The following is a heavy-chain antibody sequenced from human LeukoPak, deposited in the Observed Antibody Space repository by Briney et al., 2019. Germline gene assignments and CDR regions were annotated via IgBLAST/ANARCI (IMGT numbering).Heavy chain of an antibody. CDR2: IYHSGST. D-gene: IGHD4-11*01. CDR3: ARRGLQYNWFDP. J-gene: IGHJ5*02. V-gene: IGHV4-38-2*01. Sequence: SETLSLTCAVSGYSISSGYYWGWIRQPPGKGLEWIGSIYHSGSTYYNPSLKSRVTILVDTSKNQFSLKLSSVTAADTAVYYCARRGLQYNWFDPWGQGTLVTVSS. CDR1: GYSISSGYY.